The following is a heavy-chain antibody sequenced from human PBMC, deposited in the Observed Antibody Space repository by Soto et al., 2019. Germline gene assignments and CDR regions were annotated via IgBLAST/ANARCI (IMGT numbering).Heavy chain of an antibody. CDR1: GYTFTSYY. J-gene: IGHJ6*02. CDR2: INPSGGST. D-gene: IGHD3-16*01. V-gene: IGHV1-46*01. Sequence: GASVKVSCKASGYTFTSYYMHWVRQAPGQGLEWMGIINPSGGSTSYAQKFQGRVTMTRDTSTSTVYMELSSLRSEDTAVYYCAREMTMITFGGVMAHGMDVWGQGTTVTVSS. CDR3: AREMTMITFGGVMAHGMDV.